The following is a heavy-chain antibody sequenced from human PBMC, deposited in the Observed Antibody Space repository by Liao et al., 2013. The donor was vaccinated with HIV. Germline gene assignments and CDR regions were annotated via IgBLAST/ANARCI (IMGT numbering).Heavy chain of an antibody. Sequence: QVQLQQWGAGLLKPSETLSLTCAVYGESFSSYSWTWIRQPPGKGLEWIGEINHSGDTNYDPSLKRRLTMSLDTSKRQFSLKLTSVTAADTGVYYCARERGTGTLEYWGQGTLVTVSS. CDR2: INHSGDT. D-gene: IGHD7-27*01. CDR3: ARERGTGTLEY. J-gene: IGHJ4*02. CDR1: GESFSSYS. V-gene: IGHV4-34*01.